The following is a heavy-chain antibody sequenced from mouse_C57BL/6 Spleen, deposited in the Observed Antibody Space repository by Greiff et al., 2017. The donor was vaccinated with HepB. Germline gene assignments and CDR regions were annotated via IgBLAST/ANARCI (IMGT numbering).Heavy chain of an antibody. D-gene: IGHD1-1*01. CDR3: ARSHYGSSYSDY. V-gene: IGHV1-81*01. J-gene: IGHJ2*01. Sequence: QVQLQQSVAELARPGASVKLSCKASGYTFTSYGISWVKQRTGQGLEWIGEIYPRSGNTYYNEKFKGKATLTADKSSSTAYMELRSLTSEDSAVYFCARSHYGSSYSDYWGQGTTLTVSS. CDR1: GYTFTSYG. CDR2: IYPRSGNT.